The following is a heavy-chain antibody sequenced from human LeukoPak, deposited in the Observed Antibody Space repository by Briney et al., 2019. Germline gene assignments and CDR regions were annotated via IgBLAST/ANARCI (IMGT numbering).Heavy chain of an antibody. V-gene: IGHV3-23*01. D-gene: IGHD3-22*01. CDR2: ISGSGGST. Sequence: GGSLRLSCAASGFTFSSYAMSWVRQAPGKGLEWVSAISGSGGSTYYADSVKGRFTISRDNSKNTLYLQMNSLRAEDTAVYYCASYPQVVVIFLGCWGQGTLVTVSS. J-gene: IGHJ4*02. CDR3: ASYPQVVVIFLGC. CDR1: GFTFSSYA.